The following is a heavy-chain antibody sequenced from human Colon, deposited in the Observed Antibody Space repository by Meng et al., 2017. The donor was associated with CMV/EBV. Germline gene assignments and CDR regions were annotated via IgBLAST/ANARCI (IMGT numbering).Heavy chain of an antibody. D-gene: IGHD2-2*01. Sequence: ASVKVSCKASGYRFTDYYIHWVRQAPGQGLEWMGWINPSGGSTSYAQKFQGRVTMTRDTSTSTVYMELSSLRSEDTAVYYCARDDEQSGVFVVPAAPRDYYYYYGMDVWGQGTTVTVSS. CDR2: INPSGGST. CDR1: GYRFTDYY. CDR3: ARDDEQSGVFVVPAAPRDYYYYYGMDV. J-gene: IGHJ6*02. V-gene: IGHV1-46*01.